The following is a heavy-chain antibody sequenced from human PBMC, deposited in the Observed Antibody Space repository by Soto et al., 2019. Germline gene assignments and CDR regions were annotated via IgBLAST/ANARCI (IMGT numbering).Heavy chain of an antibody. Sequence: SETLSLTCTASGGSISSYYWSWIRQPPGKGLEWIGYIYYSGSTNYNPSLKSRVTISVDTSKNQFSLKLSSVTAADTAVYYCARYGDDFWSGYYTTDYYYYMDVWGKGTTVTVSS. D-gene: IGHD3-3*01. CDR2: IYYSGST. J-gene: IGHJ6*03. CDR3: ARYGDDFWSGYYTTDYYYYMDV. CDR1: GGSISSYY. V-gene: IGHV4-59*08.